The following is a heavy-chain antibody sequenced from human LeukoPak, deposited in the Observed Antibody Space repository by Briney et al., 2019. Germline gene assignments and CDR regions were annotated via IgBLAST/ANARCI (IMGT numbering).Heavy chain of an antibody. CDR2: IYYSGST. CDR3: ASTERCSTTCPLDY. V-gene: IGHV4-39*01. J-gene: IGHJ4*02. CDR1: GGSISSSRYY. Sequence: SETLSLTCTVSGGSISSSRYYWGWIRQPPGKGLEWIGNIYYSGSTYYNPSLKSRVTISLDTSKNQFSLKLSSVTAADTAVYYCASTERCSTTCPLDYWGQGTLVTVSS. D-gene: IGHD2-2*01.